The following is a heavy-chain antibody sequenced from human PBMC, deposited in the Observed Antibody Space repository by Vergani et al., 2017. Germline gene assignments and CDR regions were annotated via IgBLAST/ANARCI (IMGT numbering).Heavy chain of an antibody. V-gene: IGHV4-61*02. J-gene: IGHJ5*02. D-gene: IGHD3-22*01. Sequence: QVKLQESGPGLLKPSQTLSLTCTVSGESIRSGSHYWSWIRQPAGKGPEWIGHIHTGGSTDLNPSFKSRVSISVDTSKSQFSLKLNSVTVADTAVYYCAGGPTYYYDSSGYWAWGNWFDPWGQGTLVTVSS. CDR3: AGGPTYYYDSSGYWAWGNWFDP. CDR1: GESIRSGSHY. CDR2: IHTGGST.